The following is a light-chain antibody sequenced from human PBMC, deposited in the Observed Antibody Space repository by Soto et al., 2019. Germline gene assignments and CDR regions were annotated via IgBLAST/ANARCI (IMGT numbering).Light chain of an antibody. CDR3: MQSTNWYT. V-gene: IGKV2-30*01. CDR2: KVS. Sequence: DVVMTQSPLSLPVTLGQPASISCRSSQSLVYSDGNTYLNWFQQRPGQSPRRLIYKVSNRDSGVPDRFSGSGSGTDFTLKISRVEAEDVGVYYCMQSTNWYTFGQGTRLEIK. CDR1: QSLVYSDGNTY. J-gene: IGKJ5*01.